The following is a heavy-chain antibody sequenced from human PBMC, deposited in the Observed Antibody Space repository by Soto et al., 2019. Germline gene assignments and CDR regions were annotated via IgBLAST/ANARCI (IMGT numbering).Heavy chain of an antibody. V-gene: IGHV3-30*03. CDR3: AIYSSGWYPLDY. CDR1: GFTFSSYG. Sequence: QVQLVESGGGVVQPGRSLRLSCAASGFTFSSYGMHWVRQAPGKGLEWVAVISYDGSNKYYADSVKGRFTISRDNSKNTLYLQMKSLRGEDTAVYYCAIYSSGWYPLDYWGQGTLVTVSS. D-gene: IGHD6-19*01. CDR2: ISYDGSNK. J-gene: IGHJ4*02.